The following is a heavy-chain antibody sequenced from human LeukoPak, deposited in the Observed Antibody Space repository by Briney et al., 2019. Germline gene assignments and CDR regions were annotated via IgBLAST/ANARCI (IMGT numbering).Heavy chain of an antibody. CDR1: GYTFASYY. V-gene: IGHV1-46*01. CDR3: ARSPGLGTPLNFDY. D-gene: IGHD1-1*01. CDR2: INPSGGST. Sequence: ASVKVSCKASGYTFASYYMHWVRQAPGQGLEWMGIINPSGGSTSYAQKFQGRVTMTRDMSTSTVYMELRSLRSDDTAVYYCARSPGLGTPLNFDYWGQGTLVTVSS. J-gene: IGHJ4*02.